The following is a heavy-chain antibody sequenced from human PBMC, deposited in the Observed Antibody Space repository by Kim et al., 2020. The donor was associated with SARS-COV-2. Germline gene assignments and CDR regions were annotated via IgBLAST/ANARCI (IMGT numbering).Heavy chain of an antibody. J-gene: IGHJ4*02. Sequence: GGSLRLSCAASGFTFSSYAMHWVRQAPGKGLEWVAVITDGGGNTYYADSVKGRFTISRDNSKNTLYLQMNSLRAEDTAVYYCARDVDSVYDSPGYFDSCGQGTLVTASS. CDR3: ARDVDSVYDSPGYFDS. CDR2: ITDGGGNT. D-gene: IGHD5-12*01. V-gene: IGHV3-30*04. CDR1: GFTFSSYA.